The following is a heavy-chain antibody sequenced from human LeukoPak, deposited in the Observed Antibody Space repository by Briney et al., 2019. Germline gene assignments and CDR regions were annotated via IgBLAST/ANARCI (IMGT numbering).Heavy chain of an antibody. CDR1: GFSFSSYW. Sequence: GGSLRLSCAASGFSFSSYWMSWVRQAPGKGLEWVANIKQDGSDKYYLTSVRGRFTISRDNAKNSLFLQMNSLKVEDTAVYYCARGGGHLDCWGQGTLVTVSS. D-gene: IGHD4-23*01. CDR3: ARGGGHLDC. V-gene: IGHV3-7*03. CDR2: IKQDGSDK. J-gene: IGHJ4*02.